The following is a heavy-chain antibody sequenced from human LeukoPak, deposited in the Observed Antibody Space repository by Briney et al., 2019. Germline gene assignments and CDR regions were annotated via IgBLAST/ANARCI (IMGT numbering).Heavy chain of an antibody. CDR3: AKDLAAYCGGDCFYFDY. CDR2: IRYDGSNK. CDR1: GFTFSSYA. J-gene: IGHJ4*02. D-gene: IGHD2-21*02. V-gene: IGHV3-30*02. Sequence: GGSLRLSCAASGFTFSSYAMHWVRQAPGKGLEWVAFIRYDGSNKYYADSVKGRFTISRDNSKNTLYLQMNSLRAEDTAVYYCAKDLAAYCGGDCFYFDYWGQGTLVTVSS.